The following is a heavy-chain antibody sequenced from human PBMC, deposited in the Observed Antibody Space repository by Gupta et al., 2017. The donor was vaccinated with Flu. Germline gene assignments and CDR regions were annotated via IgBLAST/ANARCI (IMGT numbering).Heavy chain of an antibody. CDR2: ITRSSDYT. V-gene: IGHV3-21*01. J-gene: IGHJ6*03. D-gene: IGHD1-26*01. Sequence: MHWVRQAPGKGLEWVSFITRSSDYTYDADSMKGRLIISRDNANNSLYLQLNSLRADDTAVYYCARGGSGSYQKYYYYYMDVWGKGTSVTVSS. CDR3: ARGGSGSYQKYYYYYMDV.